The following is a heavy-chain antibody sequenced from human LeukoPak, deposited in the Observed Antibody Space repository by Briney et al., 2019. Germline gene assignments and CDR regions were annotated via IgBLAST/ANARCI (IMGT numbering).Heavy chain of an antibody. J-gene: IGHJ4*02. CDR3: AKDMGAYGDYIGFDY. CDR1: GFTFDDYA. CDR2: ISWNSRSI. Sequence: GRSLRLSCAASGFTFDDYAMHWVRQAPGKGLEWVSGISWNSRSIGYADSVKGRFTTSRDNAKNSLYLQMNSLRAEDTVLYYCAKDMGAYGDYIGFDYWGQGTLVTVSS. D-gene: IGHD4-17*01. V-gene: IGHV3-9*01.